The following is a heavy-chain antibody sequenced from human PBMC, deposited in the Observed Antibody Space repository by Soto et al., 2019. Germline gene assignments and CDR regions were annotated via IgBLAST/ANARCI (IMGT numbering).Heavy chain of an antibody. CDR2: IDPSDSYT. CDR3: ARARSITIFGVVGFEMDV. Sequence: GESLKISCKGSGYTFTDYWINWVRQMPGKGLEWMGRIDPSDSYTKYSPSFQGHVTISADKSISTAYLEWSSLEASDTAMYYCARARSITIFGVVGFEMDVWGQGTTVTVS. J-gene: IGHJ6*02. V-gene: IGHV5-10-1*01. CDR1: GYTFTDYW. D-gene: IGHD3-3*01.